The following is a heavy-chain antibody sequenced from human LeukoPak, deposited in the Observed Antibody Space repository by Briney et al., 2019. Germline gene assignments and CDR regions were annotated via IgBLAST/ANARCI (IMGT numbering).Heavy chain of an antibody. CDR2: IGGSGGST. Sequence: PGGSLRLSCAASGFTFSSYAMSWVRQAPGKGLEWVSAIGGSGGSTYYADSVKGRFTISRDNAKHSLYLQMDNLRTEDTAMYYCARDPDYCDSRVVDFWGQGTRVTVSS. D-gene: IGHD3-22*01. CDR3: ARDPDYCDSRVVDF. V-gene: IGHV3-23*01. J-gene: IGHJ4*02. CDR1: GFTFSSYA.